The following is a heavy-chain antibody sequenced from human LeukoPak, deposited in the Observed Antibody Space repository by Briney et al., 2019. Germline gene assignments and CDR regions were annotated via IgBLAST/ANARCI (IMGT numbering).Heavy chain of an antibody. D-gene: IGHD3-9*01. CDR3: ASSHYDILTGYPNYFDY. CDR2: IYYSGST. Sequence: SETLSLTCTVSGGSISSGGYYWSWIRQHPGKGLEWIGYIYYSGSTYYNPSLKSRVTISVDTSKNQFSLKLSSVTAADTAVYYCASSHYDILTGYPNYFDYWGQGTLVTVSS. V-gene: IGHV4-31*03. J-gene: IGHJ4*02. CDR1: GGSISSGGYY.